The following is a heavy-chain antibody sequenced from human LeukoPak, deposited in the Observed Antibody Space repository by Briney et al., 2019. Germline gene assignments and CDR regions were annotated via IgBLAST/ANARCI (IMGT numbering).Heavy chain of an antibody. Sequence: GGSLRLSCVASGSTFSSYWMSWVRQAPGKGLEWVAIIKQDGSDEYYVDSVKGRFTISRDNARYSLSLQMNSLIAEDTAVYYCAWSYGSGSYYPFDYWGQGTLVTVSS. D-gene: IGHD3-10*01. J-gene: IGHJ4*02. CDR1: GSTFSSYW. V-gene: IGHV3-7*01. CDR3: AWSYGSGSYYPFDY. CDR2: IKQDGSDE.